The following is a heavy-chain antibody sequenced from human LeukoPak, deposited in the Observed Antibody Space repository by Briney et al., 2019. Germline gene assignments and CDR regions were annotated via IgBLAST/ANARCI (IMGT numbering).Heavy chain of an antibody. V-gene: IGHV3-21*01. CDR2: ISSSSSYI. CDR3: AKHESGSHYYDSRGPFQH. Sequence: NPGGSLRLSCAASGFTFSSYSMNWVRQAPGKGLEWVSSISSSSSYIYYADSVKGRFTISRDNAKNSLYLQMNSLRAEDTAVYYCAKHESGSHYYDSRGPFQHWGQGTLVTVSS. CDR1: GFTFSSYS. J-gene: IGHJ1*01. D-gene: IGHD3-22*01.